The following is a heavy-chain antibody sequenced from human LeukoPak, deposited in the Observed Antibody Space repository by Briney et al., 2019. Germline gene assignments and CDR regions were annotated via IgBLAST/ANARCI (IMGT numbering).Heavy chain of an antibody. J-gene: IGHJ3*02. Sequence: GGSLRLSCAASGFTFSSNWMSWVRQAPGKGLEWVANIREDGSEKYYVDSVKGRFTISRDNAKNSLYLQMNSLRAEDTAVYYCARDEYNWNVDAFDIWGQGTVVTVSS. V-gene: IGHV3-7*01. CDR2: IREDGSEK. D-gene: IGHD1-20*01. CDR1: GFTFSSNW. CDR3: ARDEYNWNVDAFDI.